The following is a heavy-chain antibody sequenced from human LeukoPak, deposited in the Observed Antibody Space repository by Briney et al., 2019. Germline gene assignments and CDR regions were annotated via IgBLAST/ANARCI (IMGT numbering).Heavy chain of an antibody. CDR3: ARDLKGSNYDILTGPIGAY. CDR2: ISYDGGNK. J-gene: IGHJ4*02. Sequence: GRSLRLSCAASGFTFSSYTMCWVRQAPDKGLEWVAVISYDGGNKDYADSVKGRFTISRDNSKNTLSLQMNSLRPEDTAVYYCARDLKGSNYDILTGPIGAYWGRGTLVTVSS. V-gene: IGHV3-30*04. D-gene: IGHD3-9*01. CDR1: GFTFSSYT.